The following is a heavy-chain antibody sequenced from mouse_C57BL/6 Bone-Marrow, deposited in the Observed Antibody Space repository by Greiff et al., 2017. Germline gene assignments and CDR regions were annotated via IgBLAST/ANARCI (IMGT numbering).Heavy chain of an antibody. D-gene: IGHD2-4*01. Sequence: VQLKESGTVLARPGASVKMSCKTSGYTFTSYWMHWVKQRPGQGLEWIGAIYPGNSDTSYNQKFKGKAKLTADTSASTAYMELSSLTNEDSAVYYCTYYDYDDYAMDYWGQGTSVTVTS. CDR1: GYTFTSYW. J-gene: IGHJ4*01. CDR2: IYPGNSDT. CDR3: TYYDYDDYAMDY. V-gene: IGHV1-5*01.